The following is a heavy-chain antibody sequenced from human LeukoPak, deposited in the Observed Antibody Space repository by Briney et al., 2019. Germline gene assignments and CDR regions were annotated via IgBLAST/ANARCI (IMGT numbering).Heavy chain of an antibody. J-gene: IGHJ4*02. CDR1: GGSFSGYY. CDR3: AGEGTYYYDSSGYRDY. CDR2: INHSGST. V-gene: IGHV4-34*01. D-gene: IGHD3-22*01. Sequence: SETLSLTCAVYGGSFSGYYWSWVRQPPGKGLEWIGEINHSGSTNYNPSLKSRVTISVDTSKNQFSLKLSSVTAADTAVYYCAGEGTYYYDSSGYRDYWGQGTLVTVSS.